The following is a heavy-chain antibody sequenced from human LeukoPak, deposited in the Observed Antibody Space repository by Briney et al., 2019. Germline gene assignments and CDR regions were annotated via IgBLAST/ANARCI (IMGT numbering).Heavy chain of an antibody. CDR3: AKDRNYYDSSIDSDY. V-gene: IGHV3-23*01. J-gene: IGHJ4*02. CDR2: ITGGGGST. Sequence: GGSLRLSCAASGFTFSSYAMSWVRQAPGKGLEWVSVITGGGGSTYYADSVKGRFTISRDNSKNTLYLQMNSLRAGDTAVYYCAKDRNYYDSSIDSDYWGQGTLVTVSS. CDR1: GFTFSSYA. D-gene: IGHD3-22*01.